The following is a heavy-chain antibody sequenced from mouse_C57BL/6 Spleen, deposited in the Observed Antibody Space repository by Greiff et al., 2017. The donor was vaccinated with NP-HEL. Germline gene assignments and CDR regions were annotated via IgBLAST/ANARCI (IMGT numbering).Heavy chain of an antibody. CDR3: ARKEGDY. J-gene: IGHJ2*01. CDR1: GYAFSSSW. V-gene: IGHV1-82*01. Sequence: VKLQESGPELVKPGASVKISCKASGYAFSSSWMNWVKQRPGKGLEWIGRIYPGDGDTNSNGKFKGKAPLTADKSTSTADMQRSSLTSEDSAVYFCARKEGDYWGQGTTLTVSS. CDR2: IYPGDGDT.